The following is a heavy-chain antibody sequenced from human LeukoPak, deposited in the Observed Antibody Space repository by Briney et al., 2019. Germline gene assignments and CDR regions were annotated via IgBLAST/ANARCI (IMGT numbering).Heavy chain of an antibody. J-gene: IGHJ6*02. CDR3: ARVVTMVRGAQGMDV. V-gene: IGHV4-59*01. D-gene: IGHD3-10*01. CDR1: GGSIGSYY. Sequence: SETLSLTCTVSGGSIGSYYWNWIRQPPGKGLEYIGYIYYSGSANYNPSLKGRVTISVDTSKNQFSLKLSSVTAADTAMYYCARVVTMVRGAQGMDVWGQGTTVTVSS. CDR2: IYYSGSA.